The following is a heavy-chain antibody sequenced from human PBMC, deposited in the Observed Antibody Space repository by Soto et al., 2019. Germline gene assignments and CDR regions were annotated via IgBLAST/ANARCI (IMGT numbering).Heavy chain of an antibody. CDR1: GFTFSSYS. Sequence: GGSLRLSCAASGFTFSSYSMNWVRQAPGKGLEWVSSISSSSSYIYYADSVKGRFTISRDNAKNSLYLQMNSLRAEDTAVYYCARDLMVRGGLDYWGQGTLVTVS. CDR3: ARDLMVRGGLDY. D-gene: IGHD3-10*01. V-gene: IGHV3-21*01. J-gene: IGHJ4*02. CDR2: ISSSSSYI.